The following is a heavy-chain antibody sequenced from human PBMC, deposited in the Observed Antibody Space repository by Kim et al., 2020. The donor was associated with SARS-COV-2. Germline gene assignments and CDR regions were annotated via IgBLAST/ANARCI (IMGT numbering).Heavy chain of an antibody. Sequence: GGSLRLSCAASGFTFSSYGMHWVRQAPGKGLEWVAVISFDGSNKYYADSVKGRFTISRDNSKSTLYLQMNSLRPEDTAVFYCAKDGSGYDFPYYGMDVWGQGTTVTVSS. CDR3: AKDGSGYDFPYYGMDV. D-gene: IGHD5-12*01. CDR1: GFTFSSYG. CDR2: ISFDGSNK. J-gene: IGHJ6*02. V-gene: IGHV3-30*18.